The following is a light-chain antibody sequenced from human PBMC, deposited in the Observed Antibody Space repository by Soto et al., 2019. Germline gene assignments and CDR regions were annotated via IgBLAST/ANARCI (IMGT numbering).Light chain of an antibody. J-gene: IGKJ1*01. Sequence: DIQMTQSPSTLSASVGDRVTITCRASQSISSRLAWYQQKPGKAPQVLIYKASSLQSGVPSRFSGSGSGTEFTLTISSLQPDDFAPYYCQQYNSYSTWTFGQGTKVEIK. CDR2: KAS. V-gene: IGKV1-5*03. CDR1: QSISSR. CDR3: QQYNSYSTWT.